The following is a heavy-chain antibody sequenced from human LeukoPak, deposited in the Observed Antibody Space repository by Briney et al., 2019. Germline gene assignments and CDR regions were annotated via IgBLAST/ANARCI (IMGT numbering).Heavy chain of an antibody. CDR2: IYPSGYT. CDR3: ARLGHRSKYASGVFDY. CDR1: GGSLSPFY. V-gene: IGHV4-4*07. D-gene: IGHD3-10*01. J-gene: IGHJ4*02. Sequence: PSETLSLTCTVSGGSLSPFYWSWIRQPAGKGLEWIGRIYPSGYTNYNPSLKSRVTMSVDTSKNHFSLKLSSVTAADTAVYYCARLGHRSKYASGVFDYWGQGTLVTVSS.